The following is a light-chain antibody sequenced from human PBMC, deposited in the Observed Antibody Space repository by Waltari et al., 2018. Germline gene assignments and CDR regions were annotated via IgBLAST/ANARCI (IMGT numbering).Light chain of an antibody. CDR3: YSAADNDLGV. J-gene: IGLJ3*02. CDR1: VLANKY. CDR2: KDT. V-gene: IGLV3-27*01. Sequence: SFELTQTSSLSVSPGQTVRITCSGDVLANKYARLFQQKPGQAPILIISKDTERPSGIPERFSGSSSGTTVTLTISGAQVEDEADYYCYSAADNDLGVFGGGTKLTVL.